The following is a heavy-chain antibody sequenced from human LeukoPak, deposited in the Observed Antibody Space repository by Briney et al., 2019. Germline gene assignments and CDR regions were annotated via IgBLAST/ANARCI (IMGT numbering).Heavy chain of an antibody. CDR2: INSDGSST. CDR3: ARGGTLEYFQH. V-gene: IGHV3-74*01. Sequence: GGSLRLSCAASGFTFSIYWVHWVRQAPGKGLVWVSSINSDGSSTSYADSVKGRFAISRDNAKNTLYLQMNSLRAEDTAVYYCARGGTLEYFQHWGQGTLVTVSS. J-gene: IGHJ1*01. CDR1: GFTFSIYW.